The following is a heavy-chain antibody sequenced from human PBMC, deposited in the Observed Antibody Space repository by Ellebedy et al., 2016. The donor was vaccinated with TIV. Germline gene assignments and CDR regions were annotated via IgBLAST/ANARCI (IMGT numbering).Heavy chain of an antibody. CDR3: GREKDDYGNYRGY. CDR2: ISGSGYNT. J-gene: IGHJ4*02. CDR1: GSPFKNHA. V-gene: IGHV3-23*01. Sequence: GESLKISCAASGSPFKNHAVSWVRQAPGKGLEWVASISGSGYNTYYGESVKGRFTVSRDNSKNTLYLQMNSLRAEDTAMYYCGREKDDYGNYRGYWGQGTLVTVSS. D-gene: IGHD4-17*01.